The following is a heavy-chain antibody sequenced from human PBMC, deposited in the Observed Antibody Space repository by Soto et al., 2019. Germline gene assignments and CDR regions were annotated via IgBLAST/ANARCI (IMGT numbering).Heavy chain of an antibody. Sequence: GGSLRLSCAASGFTFSSYSMNWVRQAPGKGLEWVSSISSSSSYIYYADSVKGRFTISRDNAKNSLYLQMNSLRAEDTAVYYCARDGQYYDILTGYYDAFDIWGQGTMVTVSS. V-gene: IGHV3-21*01. D-gene: IGHD3-9*01. CDR3: ARDGQYYDILTGYYDAFDI. J-gene: IGHJ3*02. CDR2: ISSSSSYI. CDR1: GFTFSSYS.